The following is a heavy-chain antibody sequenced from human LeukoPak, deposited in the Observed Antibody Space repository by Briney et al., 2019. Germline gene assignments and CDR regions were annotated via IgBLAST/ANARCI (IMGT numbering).Heavy chain of an antibody. V-gene: IGHV3-23*01. J-gene: IGHJ6*03. CDR1: GFTFSSYA. D-gene: IGHD3-3*01. Sequence: PGGSLRLSCAASGFTFSSYAMSWVRQAPGKGLEWFSAISGGSGDYTDSVKGRFSISIDNSKNTLYLQMNSLRAEYTAVYYCAKDRSSGYDFWSGSFSHYYYYYMDVWGKGTTVTVSS. CDR3: AKDRSSGYDFWSGSFSHYYYYYMDV. CDR2: ISGGSG.